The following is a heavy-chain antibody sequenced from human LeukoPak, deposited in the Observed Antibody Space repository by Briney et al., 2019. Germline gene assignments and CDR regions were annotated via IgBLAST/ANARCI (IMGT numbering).Heavy chain of an antibody. Sequence: ASVKVSCKASGYPFTSYYMHSVRQAPGQRLEWMGIINPSGGSTSYAQKFQGRVTMTRDTSTSTVYMELSSLRSEDTAVYYCARVSWEPGASIDYWGQGTLVTVSS. J-gene: IGHJ4*02. CDR3: ARVSWEPGASIDY. CDR2: INPSGGST. V-gene: IGHV1-46*01. D-gene: IGHD1-26*01. CDR1: GYPFTSYY.